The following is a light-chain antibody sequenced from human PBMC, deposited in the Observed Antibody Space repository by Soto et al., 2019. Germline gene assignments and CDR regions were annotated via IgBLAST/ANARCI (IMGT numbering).Light chain of an antibody. CDR2: GAS. CDR1: QSVSSSY. J-gene: IGKJ4*01. CDR3: QQYGSSPLT. V-gene: IGKV3-20*01. Sequence: EIVLTQSPGTLSLSPGERATRSCRASQSVSSSYLAWYQQKPGQAPRLLIYGASSRATGIPDRFSGSGSGTDFTLTISRLEPEDFAVYYCQQYGSSPLTFGGGTKVHIK.